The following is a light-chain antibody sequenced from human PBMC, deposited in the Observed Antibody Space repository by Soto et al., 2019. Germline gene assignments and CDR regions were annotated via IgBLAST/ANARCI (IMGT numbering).Light chain of an antibody. CDR2: KAS. V-gene: IGKV1-5*03. Sequence: DLQMTQSPSTLSASVGDRVTITCRASQSINSWLAWYQQQPGQAPKLLIYKASSLESGVPSRFSGSGSGTEFTLTISSLQSDDFATYYCQQYNTYVTFGGGTKVEIK. CDR3: QQYNTYVT. CDR1: QSINSW. J-gene: IGKJ4*01.